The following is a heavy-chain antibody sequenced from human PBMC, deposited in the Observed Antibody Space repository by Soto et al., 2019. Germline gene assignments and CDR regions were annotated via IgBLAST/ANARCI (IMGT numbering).Heavy chain of an antibody. CDR3: ARGAGDIVAMPTRRYFDY. Sequence: GASVKVSCKASGYTFTGYYMHWVRQAPGQGLEWMGWINPNSGGTNYAQKFQGRVTMTRDTSISTAYMELSRLRSDDTAVYYCARGAGDIVAMPTRRYFDYWGQGTLVTVSS. V-gene: IGHV1-2*02. CDR2: INPNSGGT. J-gene: IGHJ4*02. CDR1: GYTFTGYY. D-gene: IGHD5-12*01.